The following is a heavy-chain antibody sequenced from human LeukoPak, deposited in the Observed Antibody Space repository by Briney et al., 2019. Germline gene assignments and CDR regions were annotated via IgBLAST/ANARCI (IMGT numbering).Heavy chain of an antibody. CDR2: IFDSGST. CDR1: GGSISNSRYY. CDR3: AGLVVGTATIDY. D-gene: IGHD2-21*02. V-gene: IGHV4-39*01. J-gene: IGHJ4*02. Sequence: PSETLSLTCSVSGGSISNSRYYWGWLRQPPGKGLEWIGNIFDSGSTHYNPSLKSRVTISVDTSKNQFSLKLNSVTAADTAVYHCAGLVVGTATIDYWGQGTLVTVSS.